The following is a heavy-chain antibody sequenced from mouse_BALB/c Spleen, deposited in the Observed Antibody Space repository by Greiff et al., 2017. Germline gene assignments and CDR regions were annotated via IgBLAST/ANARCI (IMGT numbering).Heavy chain of an antibody. D-gene: IGHD4-1*01. Sequence: EVQGVESGGDLVKPGGSLKLSCAASGFTFSSYGMSWVRQTPDKRLEWVATISSGGSYTYYPDSVKGRFTISRDNAKNTLYLQMSSLKSEDTAMYYCAKEELGRGAYWGQGTLVTVSA. V-gene: IGHV5-6*01. CDR1: GFTFSSYG. CDR3: AKEELGRGAY. J-gene: IGHJ3*01. CDR2: ISSGGSYT.